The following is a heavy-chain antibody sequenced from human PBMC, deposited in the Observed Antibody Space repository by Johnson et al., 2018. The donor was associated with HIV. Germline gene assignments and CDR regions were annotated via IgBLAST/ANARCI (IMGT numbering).Heavy chain of an antibody. J-gene: IGHJ3*01. CDR1: GFTFSNYD. V-gene: IGHV3-13*01. CDR3: AKTLGFGTEDTFDL. Sequence: VQLVESGGGVVQPGRSLRLSCAASGFTFSNYDMHWVRQVTGKGLEWVSSIGTTGDTYYPGSVTGRFTISRENAKNSLYLQLNNLRAGDTAVYYCAKTLGFGTEDTFDLWGQGTMVTVSS. D-gene: IGHD3-10*01. CDR2: IGTTGDT.